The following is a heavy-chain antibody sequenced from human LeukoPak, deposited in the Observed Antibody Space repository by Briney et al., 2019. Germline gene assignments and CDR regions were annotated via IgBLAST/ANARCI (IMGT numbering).Heavy chain of an antibody. J-gene: IGHJ3*02. CDR3: ARDVRDAFDI. CDR1: GFTFSNAW. CDR2: IKSKTDGGTT. V-gene: IGHV3-15*01. Sequence: GGSLRLSCAASGFTFSNAWMSWVRQAPGKGLEWVGRIKSKTDGGTTDYAAPVKGRFTISRDDSKNTLYLQMNSLRAEDTAVYYCARDVRDAFDIWGQGTMVTVSS.